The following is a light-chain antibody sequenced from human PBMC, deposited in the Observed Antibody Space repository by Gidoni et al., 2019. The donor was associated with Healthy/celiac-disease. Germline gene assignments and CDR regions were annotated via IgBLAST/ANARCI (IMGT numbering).Light chain of an antibody. CDR1: QSISSY. CDR3: QQSYSTLFLT. V-gene: IGKV1-39*01. J-gene: IGKJ4*01. Sequence: IQMTQSPSSLSASVGDRVTITCRASQSISSYLNWYQQKPGKAPKLLIYAASSLQSGVPSRLSGSGSGTDCTLTISSLQPEDFATYYCQQSYSTLFLTFGGGTKVEIK. CDR2: AAS.